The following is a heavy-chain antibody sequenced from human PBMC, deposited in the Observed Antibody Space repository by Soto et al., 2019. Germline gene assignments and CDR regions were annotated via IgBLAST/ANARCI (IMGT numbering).Heavy chain of an antibody. CDR2: IKEDGSEK. V-gene: IGHV3-7*04. CDR1: AFTFRNYW. D-gene: IGHD2-2*01. Sequence: EVHLVESGGGMVQPGGSLRLSCAASAFTFRNYWMSWVRQAPGKGLECVAKIKEDGSEKYYVDSVKGRFTVSRDNAENSVYLQRNSLTVEDTAMYYCARASSSTSGAMDYWGQVTLVTVSS. J-gene: IGHJ4*02. CDR3: ARASSSTSGAMDY.